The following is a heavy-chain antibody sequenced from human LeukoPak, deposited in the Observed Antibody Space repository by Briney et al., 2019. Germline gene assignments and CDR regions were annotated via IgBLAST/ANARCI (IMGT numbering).Heavy chain of an antibody. Sequence: TSVKVSCKASGFTFTSSAMQWVRQARGQRLEWIGWIVVGSGNTNYAQKFQERVTITRDMSTSTAYMELSSLRSEDTAVYYCAAGGDPYDYVWRSSRIWGQGTLVTVSS. V-gene: IGHV1-58*02. CDR2: IVVGSGNT. D-gene: IGHD3-16*01. CDR1: GFTFTSSA. J-gene: IGHJ4*02. CDR3: AAGGDPYDYVWRSSRI.